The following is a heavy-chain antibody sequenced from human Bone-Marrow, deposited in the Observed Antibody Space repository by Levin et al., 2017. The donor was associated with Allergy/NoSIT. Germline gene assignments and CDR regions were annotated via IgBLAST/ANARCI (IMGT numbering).Heavy chain of an antibody. CDR1: GFTFSSYG. D-gene: IGHD6-19*01. CDR2: IWYDGSNK. V-gene: IGHV3-33*01. J-gene: IGHJ4*02. Sequence: GGSLRLSCAASGFTFSSYGMHWVRQAPGKGLEWVAVIWYDGSNKYYADSVKGRFTISRDNSKNTLYLQMNSLRAEDTAVYYCARDRARMAVAGSDFNPYYWGQGTLVTVSS. CDR3: ARDRARMAVAGSDFNPYY.